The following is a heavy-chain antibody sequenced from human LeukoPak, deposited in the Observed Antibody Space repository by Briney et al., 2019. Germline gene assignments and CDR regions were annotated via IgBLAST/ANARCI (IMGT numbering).Heavy chain of an antibody. CDR2: IYYSGST. Sequence: SETLSLTCIVSGGSIISSTYYWGWIRQPPGKGLEWIGRIYYSGSTYYNPSLNGRLTISVDTSKNQFSLKLTSVIAADTAVYYCARHTGRNGSFDYWGQGIVVIVSA. D-gene: IGHD1-1*01. CDR3: ARHTGRNGSFDY. V-gene: IGHV4-39*01. J-gene: IGHJ4*02. CDR1: GGSIISSTYY.